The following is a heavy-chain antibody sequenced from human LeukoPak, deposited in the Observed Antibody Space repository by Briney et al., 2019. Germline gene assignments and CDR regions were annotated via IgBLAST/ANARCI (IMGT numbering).Heavy chain of an antibody. CDR1: GYTFTNYG. CDR3: ARVHSGVISVVLRDDDAFDM. CDR2: ISAYNGKT. J-gene: IGHJ3*02. V-gene: IGHV1-18*01. D-gene: IGHD3-10*01. Sequence: GASVKVSCKASGYTFTNYGISWVRQAPGQGLEWMGWISAYNGKTNYAQKLQGRVTMTTDTSTSTAYMELRSLRSDDTAVCYCARVHSGVISVVLRDDDAFDMWGQGTMVTVSS.